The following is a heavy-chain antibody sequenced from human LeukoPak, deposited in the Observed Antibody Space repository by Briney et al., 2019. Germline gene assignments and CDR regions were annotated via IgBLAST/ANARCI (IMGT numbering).Heavy chain of an antibody. J-gene: IGHJ6*02. Sequence: GASLKVSCTASGYTFTDYGISWVRQAPGQGLEWMGWISANNGHTNYAQNLQGRVTMTTDTSTTTAYMEVRSLRSDDTAVYYCARDREQWRANLYAMDVWGQGTTVTVSS. D-gene: IGHD6-19*01. CDR3: ARDREQWRANLYAMDV. CDR1: GYTFTDYG. CDR2: ISANNGHT. V-gene: IGHV1-18*01.